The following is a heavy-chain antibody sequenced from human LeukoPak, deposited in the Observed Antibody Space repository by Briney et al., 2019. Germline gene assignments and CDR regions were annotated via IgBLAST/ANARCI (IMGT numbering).Heavy chain of an antibody. CDR2: ISSSSSYI. V-gene: IGHV3-21*01. D-gene: IGHD3-22*01. CDR3: AKDRMYDSSGYYLGWFDY. Sequence: PGGSLRLSCAASGFTFSSYSMNWVRQAPGKGLEWVSSISSSSSYIYYADSVKGRFTISRDNAKNSLYLQMNSLRAEDTAVYYCAKDRMYDSSGYYLGWFDYWGQGTLVTVSS. J-gene: IGHJ4*02. CDR1: GFTFSSYS.